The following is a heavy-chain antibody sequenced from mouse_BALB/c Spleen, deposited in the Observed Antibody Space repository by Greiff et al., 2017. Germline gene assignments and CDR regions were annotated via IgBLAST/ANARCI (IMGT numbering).Heavy chain of an antibody. D-gene: IGHD1-1*01. Sequence: VKVEESGPGLVQPSQSLSITCTVSGFSLTSYGVHWVRQSPGKGLEWLGVIWSGGSTDYNAAFISRLSISKDNSKSQVFFKMNSLQANDTAIYYCARYYGSSYWYFDVWGAGTTVTVSS. J-gene: IGHJ1*01. CDR3: ARYYGSSYWYFDV. CDR1: GFSLTSYG. V-gene: IGHV2-2*02. CDR2: IWSGGST.